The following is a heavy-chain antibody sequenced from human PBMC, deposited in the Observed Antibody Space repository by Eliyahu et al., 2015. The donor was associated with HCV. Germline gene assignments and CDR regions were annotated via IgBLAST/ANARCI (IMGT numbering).Heavy chain of an antibody. J-gene: IGHJ4*02. CDR1: GFTFSNAW. CDR2: IKSKTDGGTT. Sequence: EVQLVESGGGLVKPGGSLRLSCAASGFTFSNAWMRWVRQAPGKGLEWVGRIKSKTDGGTTDYAAPVKGRFTISRDDSKNTLYLQMNSLKTEDTAVYYCTTDKFQITMVRGTLFDYWGQGTLVTVSS. D-gene: IGHD3-10*01. CDR3: TTDKFQITMVRGTLFDY. V-gene: IGHV3-15*01.